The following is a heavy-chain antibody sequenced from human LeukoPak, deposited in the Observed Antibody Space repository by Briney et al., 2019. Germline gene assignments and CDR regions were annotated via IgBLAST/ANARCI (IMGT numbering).Heavy chain of an antibody. CDR2: TFNTGST. CDR3: AGHDMPTLLWFGELLPNWFDP. CDR1: GGSISSSSYY. V-gene: IGHV4-39*01. D-gene: IGHD3-10*01. Sequence: SSETLSLTCTVSGGSISSSSYYWGWIRQPPGKGLEWIGSTFNTGSTYYNPSLKIRVTISVDTSKNQFSLKLSSVTAADTAVYYCAGHDMPTLLWFGELLPNWFDPWGQGTLVTVSS. J-gene: IGHJ5*02.